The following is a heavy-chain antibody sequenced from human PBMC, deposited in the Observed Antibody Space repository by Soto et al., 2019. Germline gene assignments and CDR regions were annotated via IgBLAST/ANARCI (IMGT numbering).Heavy chain of an antibody. CDR3: ARGLHCSGGSCVFDY. V-gene: IGHV3-21*01. CDR2: ISSSSSYI. Sequence: EVQLVESGGGLVKPGGSLRLSCAASGFTFSSYSMYWVRQAPGKGLEWVSSISSSSSYIYYADSVKGRFTISGDNAKNSLYLQMNSLRAEDTAVYYCARGLHCSGGSCVFDYWGQGTLVTVSS. J-gene: IGHJ4*02. CDR1: GFTFSSYS. D-gene: IGHD2-15*01.